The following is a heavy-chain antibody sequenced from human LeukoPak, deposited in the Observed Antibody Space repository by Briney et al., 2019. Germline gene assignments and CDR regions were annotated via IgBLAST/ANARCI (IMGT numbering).Heavy chain of an antibody. Sequence: GGSLRLSCAASGFTVNSDYVSWVRQAPGKGLEWVSVLYSGGSTYYADSVKGRFTISRDNSKNTLYLQMNSLRAEDTAVYYCARGLWFFDYWGQGTLVTVSS. D-gene: IGHD5-18*01. J-gene: IGHJ4*02. CDR3: ARGLWFFDY. CDR1: GFTVNSDY. V-gene: IGHV3-66*01. CDR2: LYSGGST.